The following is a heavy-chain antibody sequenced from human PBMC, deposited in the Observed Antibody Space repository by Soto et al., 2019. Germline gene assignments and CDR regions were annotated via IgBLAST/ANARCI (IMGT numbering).Heavy chain of an antibody. J-gene: IGHJ6*03. Sequence: EVQLVESGGGLVKPGGSLRLSCAASGFTFSSYSMNWFRQSPGKGLEWVSSISSSSSYIYYADSVKGRFTISRDNAKNSLYLQMNSLRAEDTAVYYCARPGHYYYYDMDVWGKGTTVSVSS. CDR2: ISSSSSYI. CDR1: GFTFSSYS. V-gene: IGHV3-21*01. CDR3: ARPGHYYYYDMDV.